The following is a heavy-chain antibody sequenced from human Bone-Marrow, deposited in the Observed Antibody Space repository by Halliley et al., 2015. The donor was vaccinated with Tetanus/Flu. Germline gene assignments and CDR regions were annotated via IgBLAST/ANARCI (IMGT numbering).Heavy chain of an antibody. Sequence: WFGSRSNRGNTNYNPPLKRRITISIDTSKNQLSLKLSFVTAADTAIYYCARSIAFYFDHWGQGTLVTASS. J-gene: IGHJ4*02. CDR2: RSNRGNT. D-gene: IGHD2-15*01. V-gene: IGHV4-59*01. CDR3: ARSIAFYFDH.